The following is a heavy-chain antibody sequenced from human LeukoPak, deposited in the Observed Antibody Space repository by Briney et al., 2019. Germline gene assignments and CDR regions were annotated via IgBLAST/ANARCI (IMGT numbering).Heavy chain of an antibody. D-gene: IGHD6-19*01. V-gene: IGHV3-7*03. Sequence: GGSLRLSCAASGFTFSSYWMTWVRQAPGKGLEWVANIKEDGSDKYYVDSVKGRFTISRDNAKNSLYLQTNSLRAEDTAVYFCVRDPGWFRFDYWGQGTLVTVSS. CDR2: IKEDGSDK. CDR3: VRDPGWFRFDY. CDR1: GFTFSSYW. J-gene: IGHJ4*02.